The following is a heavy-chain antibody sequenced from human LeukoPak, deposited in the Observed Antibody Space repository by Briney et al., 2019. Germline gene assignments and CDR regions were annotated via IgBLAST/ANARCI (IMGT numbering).Heavy chain of an antibody. CDR2: MNPNSGNT. CDR3: ARATMVRGVITK. Sequence: GASVKVSCKASGYTFTSYDINWVRQATGQGLEWMGWMNPNSGNTGYAQKFQGRVTMTRNTSISTAYMEPSSLRSEDTAVYYCARATMVRGVITKWGQGTLVTVSS. J-gene: IGHJ4*02. D-gene: IGHD3-10*01. CDR1: GYTFTSYD. V-gene: IGHV1-8*01.